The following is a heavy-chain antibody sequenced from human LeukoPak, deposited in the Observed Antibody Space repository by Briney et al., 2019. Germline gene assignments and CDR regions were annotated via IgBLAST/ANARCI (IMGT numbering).Heavy chain of an antibody. V-gene: IGHV1-69*13. CDR1: GGTFSSYA. J-gene: IGHJ4*02. CDR3: ARGHYYYDSSYY. D-gene: IGHD3-22*01. Sequence: GASVKVSCKASGGTFSSYAISWVRQAPGHGLEWMGGIIPIFGTANYAQKFQGRVTITADESTSTAYMELSSLRSEDTAVYYCARGHYYYDSSYYWGQGTLVTVSS. CDR2: IIPIFGTA.